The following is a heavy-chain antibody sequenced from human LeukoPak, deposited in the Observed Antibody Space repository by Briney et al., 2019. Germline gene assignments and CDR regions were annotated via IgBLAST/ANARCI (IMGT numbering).Heavy chain of an antibody. V-gene: IGHV3-7*01. Sequence: GGSLRLSCAASGFTFSSYWMSWVRQAPGKGLEWVANIKQDGSEKYYVDSVKGRFTISRDNAKNSLYLQMNSLRAEDTAVYYCARPHYYGTRYFDLWGRGTLVTVSS. CDR1: GFTFSSYW. J-gene: IGHJ2*01. CDR2: IKQDGSEK. CDR3: ARPHYYGTRYFDL. D-gene: IGHD3-10*01.